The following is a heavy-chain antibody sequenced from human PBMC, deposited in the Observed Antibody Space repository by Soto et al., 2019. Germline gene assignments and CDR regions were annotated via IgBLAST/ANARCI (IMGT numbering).Heavy chain of an antibody. J-gene: IGHJ4*02. CDR3: EHSPGFYYILTDYYPDQDYFDY. CDR1: GFSLSASGVG. D-gene: IGHD3-9*01. V-gene: IGHV2-5*02. CDR2: IYWDDDK. Sequence: SGPTLMNPTQTLTLTCTFSGFSLSASGVGVGWIRQPPGNTLEWLALIYWDDDKRYSPSLKSRLTITNDNAKYPMFLTITNIEPLETVTYYCEHSPGFYYILTDYYPDQDYFDYWGQGTLVTVST.